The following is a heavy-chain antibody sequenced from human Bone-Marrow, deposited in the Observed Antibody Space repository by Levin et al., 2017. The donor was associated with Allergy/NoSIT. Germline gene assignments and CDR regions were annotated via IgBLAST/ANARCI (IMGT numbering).Heavy chain of an antibody. D-gene: IGHD2-15*01. Sequence: SCAASGFTFSNAWMSWVRQAPGKGLEWVGRIKSKTDGGTTDYAAPVKGRFTISRDDSKNTLYLQMNSLKTEDTAVYYCTTGLTVVVAATLSRFDPWGQGTLVTVSS. J-gene: IGHJ5*02. CDR3: TTGLTVVVAATLSRFDP. CDR1: GFTFSNAW. CDR2: IKSKTDGGTT. V-gene: IGHV3-15*01.